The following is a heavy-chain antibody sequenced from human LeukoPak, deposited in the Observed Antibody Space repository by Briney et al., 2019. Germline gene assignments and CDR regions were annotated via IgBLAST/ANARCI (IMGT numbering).Heavy chain of an antibody. CDR3: ATYSILNAREFRY. CDR1: GFTFSNSW. D-gene: IGHD4-11*01. J-gene: IGHJ1*01. CDR2: VQHIGGET. Sequence: GGSLRLSCAGSGFTFSNSWMGWVRQAPGKGLEWVANVQHIGGETYYVDSVKGRFTISRDNAKNSVHLQMNSLGADDTAVYYCATYSILNAREFRYWGQGTLVTVTS. V-gene: IGHV3-7*01.